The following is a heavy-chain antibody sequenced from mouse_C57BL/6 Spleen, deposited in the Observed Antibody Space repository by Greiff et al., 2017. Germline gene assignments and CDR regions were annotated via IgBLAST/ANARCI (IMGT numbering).Heavy chain of an antibody. Sequence: VQRVESGPGLVQPSQSLSITCTVSGFSLTSYGVHWVRQSPGKGLEWLGVIWRGGSTDYNAAFMSRLSITKDNSKSQVFFKMNSLQADDTAIYYGANYYGSSKDAMDYWGQGTSVTVSS. CDR3: ANYYGSSKDAMDY. CDR1: GFSLTSYG. J-gene: IGHJ4*01. D-gene: IGHD1-1*01. CDR2: IWRGGST. V-gene: IGHV2-5*01.